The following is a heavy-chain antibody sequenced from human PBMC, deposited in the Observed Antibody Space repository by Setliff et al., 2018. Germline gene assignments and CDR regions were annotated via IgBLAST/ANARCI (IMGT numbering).Heavy chain of an antibody. CDR2: IYPGDSDT. CDR1: GYTFANYW. CDR3: ARPRTSSNPDSDSSDT. Sequence: GESLKISCKGSGYTFANYWIGWVRQMPGKGLEWMGIIYPGDSDTRYSPSFRGQVTISADKSISTAYLQWSSLKASDTAMYYCARPRTSSNPDSDSSDTWGQGTLVTVS. V-gene: IGHV5-51*01. D-gene: IGHD6-13*01. J-gene: IGHJ3*02.